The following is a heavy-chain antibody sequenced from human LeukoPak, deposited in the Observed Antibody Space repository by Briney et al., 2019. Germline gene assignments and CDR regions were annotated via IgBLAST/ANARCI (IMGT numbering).Heavy chain of an antibody. CDR2: IYYSGST. Sequence: SETLSLTCTVSGGSISSSSYYWGWIRQPPGKGLEWIGSIYYSGSTYYNPSLKSRVTISVDTSKNQFSLKLSSVTAADTAVYYCARSPLISGGWLGLDSWGQGILVTVSS. CDR3: ARSPLISGGWLGLDS. V-gene: IGHV4-39*07. J-gene: IGHJ4*02. CDR1: GGSISSSSYY. D-gene: IGHD6-19*01.